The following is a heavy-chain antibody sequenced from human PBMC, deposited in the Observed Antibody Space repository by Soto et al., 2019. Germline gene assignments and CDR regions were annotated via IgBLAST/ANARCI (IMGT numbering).Heavy chain of an antibody. J-gene: IGHJ4*02. CDR2: ISWNSGSI. D-gene: IGHD3-22*01. Sequence: EVQLVESGGGLVQPGRSLRLSCAASGFTFDDYAMHWVRQAPGKGLEWVSGISWNSGSIGYAYSVKGRFTISRDNAKNSLYLQMNSLRAEDTALYYCAKALGAYYYDSSGYYLDYWGQGTLVTVAS. CDR3: AKALGAYYYDSSGYYLDY. V-gene: IGHV3-9*01. CDR1: GFTFDDYA.